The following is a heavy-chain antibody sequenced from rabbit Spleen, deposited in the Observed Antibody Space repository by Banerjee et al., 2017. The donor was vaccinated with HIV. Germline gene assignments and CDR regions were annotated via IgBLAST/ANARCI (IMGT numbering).Heavy chain of an antibody. CDR2: IYTGNGKN. CDR3: ARDTGSSFSSYGMDL. Sequence: QSLEESGGGLVKPGASLTLTCKASGFSFSSSYDMSWVRQAPGKGLEWIGFIYTGNGKNYYASWAKGRFTISKTSSTTVTLQLTSLTVADTATYFCARDTGSSFSSYGMDLWGPGTLVTVS. D-gene: IGHD8-1*01. CDR1: GFSFSSSYD. J-gene: IGHJ6*01. V-gene: IGHV1S40*01.